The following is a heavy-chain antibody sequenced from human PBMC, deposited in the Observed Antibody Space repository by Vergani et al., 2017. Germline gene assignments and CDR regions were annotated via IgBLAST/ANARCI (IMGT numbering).Heavy chain of an antibody. V-gene: IGHV3-23*01. CDR1: GFTFSSYA. Sequence: EVQLLESGGGLVQPGGSLRLSCAASGFTFSSYAMSWVRQAPGKGLEWVSAISGSGGSTYYADSVKGRFTISRDNSKNTLYLQMNSLRAEDTAVYYCAKDRYDFWSGCVGHLGAWFDPWGQGTLVTVSS. CDR2: ISGSGGST. D-gene: IGHD3-3*01. J-gene: IGHJ5*02. CDR3: AKDRYDFWSGCVGHLGAWFDP.